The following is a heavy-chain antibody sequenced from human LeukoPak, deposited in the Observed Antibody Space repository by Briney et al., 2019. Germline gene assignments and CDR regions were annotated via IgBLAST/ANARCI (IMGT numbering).Heavy chain of an antibody. CDR3: AREGSGYYYRKYYFDY. J-gene: IGHJ4*02. V-gene: IGHV3-7*01. D-gene: IGHD3-22*01. CDR1: GFTFSSYW. Sequence: GGSLRLSCAASGFTFSSYWMSWVRQAPGKGLEWVANIKQDGSEKYYVDSVKGRFTISRDNAKNSLYLQMNSLRAEDTAVYYCAREGSGYYYRKYYFDYWGQGTLVTVSS. CDR2: IKQDGSEK.